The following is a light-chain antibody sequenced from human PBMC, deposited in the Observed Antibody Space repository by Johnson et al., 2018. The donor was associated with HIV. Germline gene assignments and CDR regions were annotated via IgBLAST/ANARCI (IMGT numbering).Light chain of an antibody. CDR2: ENK. CDR3: GTWDSSLRTGF. V-gene: IGLV1-51*02. Sequence: QPVLTQPPSVSAAPGQMVSISCSGSSSNIGKNYVSWYQQFPGTAPKLLIHENKKRPSGIPDRFSGSKSGTSATLGITGLQTGDEAVYYCGTWDSSLRTGFFGTGTKVTVL. CDR1: SSNIGKNY. J-gene: IGLJ1*01.